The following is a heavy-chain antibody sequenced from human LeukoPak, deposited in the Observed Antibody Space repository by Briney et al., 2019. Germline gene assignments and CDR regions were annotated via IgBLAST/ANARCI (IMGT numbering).Heavy chain of an antibody. V-gene: IGHV1-8*01. Sequence: ASVKVSCKASGYTFNYYDINWVRQATGQGLEWMGWMNPNSGNTGYAQKFQGRVTMTRNTSISTAYMELSSLRSEDTAVYCCARGLRASYYYYYMDVWGKGTTVTISS. J-gene: IGHJ6*03. D-gene: IGHD5/OR15-5a*01. CDR2: MNPNSGNT. CDR1: GYTFNYYD. CDR3: ARGLRASYYYYYMDV.